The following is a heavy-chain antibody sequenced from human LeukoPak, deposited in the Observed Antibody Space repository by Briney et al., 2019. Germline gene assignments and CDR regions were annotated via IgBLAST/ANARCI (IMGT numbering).Heavy chain of an antibody. CDR2: IYYSGST. D-gene: IGHD3-10*01. Sequence: SQTLSLTCNVSGASISSGGYYWSWSRQHPGKGLEWIGYIYYSGSTYYNPSLKSRVTISVDISKNQFSLRLSSVSAADTAVYYCARGSDYTWGGWGQGTLVTVSS. V-gene: IGHV4-31*03. CDR3: ARGSDYTWGG. CDR1: GASISSGGYY. J-gene: IGHJ4*01.